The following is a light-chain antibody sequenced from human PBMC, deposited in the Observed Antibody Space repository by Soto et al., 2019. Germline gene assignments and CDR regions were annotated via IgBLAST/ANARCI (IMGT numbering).Light chain of an antibody. Sequence: IQMTRSPSSLSSSVGDRVTITCRASQSISSYLNWYQQKPGKAPKLLIYAASSLQSGVPSRFSGSGSGTDFTLTISSLQPEDFATYYCQQSYSTRWTFGQGTKVDIK. V-gene: IGKV1-39*01. CDR1: QSISSY. CDR2: AAS. J-gene: IGKJ1*01. CDR3: QQSYSTRWT.